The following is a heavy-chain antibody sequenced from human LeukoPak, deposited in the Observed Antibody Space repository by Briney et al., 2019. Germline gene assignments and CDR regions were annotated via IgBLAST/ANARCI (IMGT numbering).Heavy chain of an antibody. CDR2: IYYSGST. V-gene: IGHV4-30-4*01. Sequence: SETLSLTCTVSGGSISSGDYYWSWIRQPPGKGLEWIGYIYYSGSTYYNPSLKSRVTTSVDTSKNQFSLKLSSVTAADTAVYYCAGGEDIVVVPAAKRGAFDIWGQGTMVTVSS. J-gene: IGHJ3*02. CDR3: AGGEDIVVVPAAKRGAFDI. CDR1: GGSISSGDYY. D-gene: IGHD2-2*01.